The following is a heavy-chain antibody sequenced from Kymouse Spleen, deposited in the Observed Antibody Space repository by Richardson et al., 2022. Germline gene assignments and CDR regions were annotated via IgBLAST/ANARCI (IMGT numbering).Heavy chain of an antibody. D-gene: IGHD3-10*01. CDR3: ARGRGITMVRGVITPFDY. Sequence: QVQLQQWGAGLLKPSETLSLTCAVYGGSFSGYYWSWIRQPPGKGLEWIGEINHSGSTNYNPSLKSRVTISVDTSKNQFSLKLSSVTAADTAVYYCARGRGITMVRGVITPFDYWGQGTLVTVSS. J-gene: IGHJ4*02. V-gene: IGHV4-34*01. CDR2: INHSGST. CDR1: GGSFSGYY.